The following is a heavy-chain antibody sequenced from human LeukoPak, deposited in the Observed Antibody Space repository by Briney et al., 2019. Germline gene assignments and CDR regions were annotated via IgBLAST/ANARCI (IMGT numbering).Heavy chain of an antibody. Sequence: SETLSLTCAVYGGSFSGYYWSWIRQPPGKGLEWIGEINHSGSTNYNPSLKSRVTISVDTSKNQFSLKLSSVTAADTAEYYCARSTWYYDFWSGHPRWFDPWGQGTLVTVSS. CDR3: ARSTWYYDFWSGHPRWFDP. V-gene: IGHV4-34*01. J-gene: IGHJ5*02. CDR1: GGSFSGYY. D-gene: IGHD3-3*01. CDR2: INHSGST.